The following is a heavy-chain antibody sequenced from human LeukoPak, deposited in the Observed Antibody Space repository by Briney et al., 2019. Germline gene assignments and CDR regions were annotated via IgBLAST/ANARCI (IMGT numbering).Heavy chain of an antibody. Sequence: VASVTVSCRASGYTFTDNVMQWVRQAPGRGREGRGWINPHTGSTKYVERFQGRVTMTRDTSISTAYMEVRRLRSDDTAVYYCARENTSGYYADSWGQGTPVTVSS. D-gene: IGHD3-22*01. CDR3: ARENTSGYYADS. J-gene: IGHJ4*02. CDR1: GYTFTDNV. CDR2: INPHTGST. V-gene: IGHV1-2*02.